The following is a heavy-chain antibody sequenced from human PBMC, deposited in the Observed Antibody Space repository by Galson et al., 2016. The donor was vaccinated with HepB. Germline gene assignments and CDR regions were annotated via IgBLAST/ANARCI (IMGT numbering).Heavy chain of an antibody. CDR2: INYNGNI. CDR1: GGSIHDYY. CDR3: ARGGIDYVYFFDS. Sequence: SETLSLTCTVSGGSIHDYYWSWIRQPPGKGLEWIGYINYNGNINYHPSLKSRLTISVDTSRNQFFLKLNSLTAADTAVDYCARGGIDYVYFFDSWGQGTLVTVPS. D-gene: IGHD4/OR15-4a*01. V-gene: IGHV4-59*01. J-gene: IGHJ4*02.